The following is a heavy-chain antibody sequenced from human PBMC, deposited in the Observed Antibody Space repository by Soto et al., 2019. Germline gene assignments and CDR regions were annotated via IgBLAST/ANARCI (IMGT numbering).Heavy chain of an antibody. V-gene: IGHV3-30-3*01. Sequence: QVQLVESGGGVVQPGRSLRLSCAASGFTFSSYPMHWVRQAPGKGLEWVAVISYDGSNKYYADSVKGRFTISRDNSKNTLYLQMNSLRAEDTAVYYCARAPDIVLIRAYYYYGMDVWGQGTTVTVSS. CDR3: ARAPDIVLIRAYYYYGMDV. CDR1: GFTFSSYP. J-gene: IGHJ6*02. D-gene: IGHD2-8*01. CDR2: ISYDGSNK.